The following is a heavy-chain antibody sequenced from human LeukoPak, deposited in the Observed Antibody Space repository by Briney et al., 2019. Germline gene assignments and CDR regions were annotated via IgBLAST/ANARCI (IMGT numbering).Heavy chain of an antibody. CDR2: IIPIFGTA. Sequence: ASVKVSCKASGGTFSSYAISWVRQAPGQGLEWMGGIIPIFGTANYAQKFQGRVTITTDESTSTAYMELSSLRSEDTAVYYCARPASTTGTHDAFDIWGQGTMVTVSS. CDR1: GGTFSSYA. D-gene: IGHD1-1*01. CDR3: ARPASTTGTHDAFDI. J-gene: IGHJ3*02. V-gene: IGHV1-69*05.